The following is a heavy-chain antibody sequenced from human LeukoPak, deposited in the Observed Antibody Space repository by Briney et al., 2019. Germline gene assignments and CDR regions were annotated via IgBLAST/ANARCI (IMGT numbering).Heavy chain of an antibody. CDR2: IYYSGST. V-gene: IGHV4-59*01. D-gene: IGHD5-12*01. J-gene: IGHJ5*02. CDR1: GGSISSYY. Sequence: SETLSLTCTVSGGSISSYYWSWIRQPPGKGLEWIGYIYYSGSTNYNPSLKSQVTISVDTSKNQFSLKLSSVTAADTAVYYCARGTYGGYSGYLNWFDPWGQGTLVTVSS. CDR3: ARGTYGGYSGYLNWFDP.